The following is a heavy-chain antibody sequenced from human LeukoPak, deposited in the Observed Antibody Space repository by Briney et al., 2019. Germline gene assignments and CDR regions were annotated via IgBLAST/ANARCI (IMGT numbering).Heavy chain of an antibody. CDR2: IIPIFGTA. J-gene: IGHJ4*02. V-gene: IGHV1-69*13. D-gene: IGHD2-15*01. CDR1: GGTFSSYA. CDR3: ARGVGYCSGGSCREYYFDY. Sequence: VASVKVSCKASGGTFSSYAISWVRQAPGQGLEWMGGIIPIFGTANYAQKFQGRVTITADESTCTAYMELSSLRSEDTAVYYCARGVGYCSGGSCREYYFDYWGQGTLVTVSS.